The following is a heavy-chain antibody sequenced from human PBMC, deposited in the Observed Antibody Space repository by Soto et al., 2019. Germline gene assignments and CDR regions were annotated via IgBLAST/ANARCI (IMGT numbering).Heavy chain of an antibody. V-gene: IGHV3-30*18. Sequence: GGSLRLSCAASGFTFSSYGMHWVRQAPGKGLEWVAVISYDGSNKYYADSVKGRFTISRDNSKNTLYLQMNSLRAEDTAVYYCAKDRTTVIYIFDYWGQGTLVTVSS. D-gene: IGHD4-17*01. CDR2: ISYDGSNK. CDR3: AKDRTTVIYIFDY. CDR1: GFTFSSYG. J-gene: IGHJ4*02.